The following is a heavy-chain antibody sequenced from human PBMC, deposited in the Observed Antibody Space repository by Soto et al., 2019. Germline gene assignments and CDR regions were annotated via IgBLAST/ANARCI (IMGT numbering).Heavy chain of an antibody. CDR1: GFTFSSYT. Sequence: EVQLLESGGGLVQPGGSLRLSCAASGFTFSSYTMSWVRQAPGKGLEWISAVSGSGSSTYYADSVKGRFTISRDNSKDTLYLQMNNRRAEYTAVYYCAKPPDYNWNDYWGQGTLVTVSS. J-gene: IGHJ4*02. CDR3: AKPPDYNWNDY. CDR2: VSGSGSST. V-gene: IGHV3-23*01. D-gene: IGHD1-20*01.